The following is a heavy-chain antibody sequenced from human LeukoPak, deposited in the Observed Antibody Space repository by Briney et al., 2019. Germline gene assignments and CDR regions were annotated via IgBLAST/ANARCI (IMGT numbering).Heavy chain of an antibody. Sequence: ASLTVSCTASGYTFAAYFIHWVRQSPGQGLEWMGWINPNSGGIKYAQKFQGRVTMTRDTSISTAYMELSRLRSDDTAVYYCARDSYSDYVGDWFDPWGHGTLVTVSS. D-gene: IGHD4-11*01. V-gene: IGHV1-2*02. CDR2: INPNSGGI. J-gene: IGHJ5*02. CDR1: GYTFAAYF. CDR3: ARDSYSDYVGDWFDP.